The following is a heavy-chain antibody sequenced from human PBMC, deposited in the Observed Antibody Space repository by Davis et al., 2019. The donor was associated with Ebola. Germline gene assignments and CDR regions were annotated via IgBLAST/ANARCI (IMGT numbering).Heavy chain of an antibody. D-gene: IGHD3-16*02. J-gene: IGHJ3*02. Sequence: GESLKISCAASGFTFSSYWMHWVRQAPGKGLVWVSRINSDGSSTSYADSVKGRFTISRDNAKNTLYLQMNSLRAEDTAVYYCARGRDYVWGSYRYDAFDIWGQGTMVTVSS. V-gene: IGHV3-74*01. CDR2: INSDGSST. CDR3: ARGRDYVWGSYRYDAFDI. CDR1: GFTFSSYW.